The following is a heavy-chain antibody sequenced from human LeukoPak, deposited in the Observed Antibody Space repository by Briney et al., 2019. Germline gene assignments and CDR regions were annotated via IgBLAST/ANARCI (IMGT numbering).Heavy chain of an antibody. V-gene: IGHV3-23*01. J-gene: IGHJ4*02. CDR3: AKSGYSSSWYVATPFDY. D-gene: IGHD6-13*01. Sequence: GGSLRLSCAASGFTFSSYAMSWVRQAPGKGLEWVSAISGSGGSTYYADSVKGRFTISRDNSKNTLYLQMNSLRAEDTAVYYCAKSGYSSSWYVATPFDYWGQGTLVTVSS. CDR2: ISGSGGST. CDR1: GFTFSSYA.